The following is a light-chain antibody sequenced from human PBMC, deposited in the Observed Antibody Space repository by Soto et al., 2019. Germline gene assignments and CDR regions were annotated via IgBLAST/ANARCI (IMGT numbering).Light chain of an antibody. CDR2: AAS. V-gene: IGKV3-20*01. Sequence: EIVMTQSPGTLSLSPGERATLSCRASQSVSSSHLAWYQHKPGQAPRLLIYAASSRATGSTDRFSGGGSGTDFTLNISRMEPEDFAVYSCQQYGYSPITFGQGTRLEIK. CDR1: QSVSSSH. CDR3: QQYGYSPIT. J-gene: IGKJ5*01.